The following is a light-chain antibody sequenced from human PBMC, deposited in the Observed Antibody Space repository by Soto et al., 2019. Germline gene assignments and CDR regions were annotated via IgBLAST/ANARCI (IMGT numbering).Light chain of an antibody. J-gene: IGLJ1*01. CDR2: EVS. CDR1: SSDVGGYNY. Sequence: QSVLTQPASVSGSPGQSITISCTGTSSDVGGYNYVSWYQQHPCKDPKLMIYEVSNRPSGVSNRFSGSKSGNTASLTISGLQAEDDADYYCSSYISSSIDYVFGTGTKLTVL. V-gene: IGLV2-14*01. CDR3: SSYISSSIDYV.